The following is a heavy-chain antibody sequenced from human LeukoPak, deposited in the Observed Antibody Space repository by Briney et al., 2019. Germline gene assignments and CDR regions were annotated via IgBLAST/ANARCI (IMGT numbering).Heavy chain of an antibody. J-gene: IGHJ4*02. CDR1: GYTFTSYY. CDR3: ARVSYCGGDCYPPRQAHFDY. Sequence: GASVKVSCKASGYTFTSYYMHWVRQAPGQGLEWMGIINPSGGSTSYAQKFQSRVTMTRDTSTSTVYMELSSLRSEDTAVYYCARVSYCGGDCYPPRQAHFDYWGQGTLVTVSS. D-gene: IGHD2-21*02. CDR2: INPSGGST. V-gene: IGHV1-46*01.